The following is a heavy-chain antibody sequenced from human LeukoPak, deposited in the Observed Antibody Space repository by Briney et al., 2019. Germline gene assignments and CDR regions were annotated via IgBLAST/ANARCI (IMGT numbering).Heavy chain of an antibody. D-gene: IGHD3-10*01. V-gene: IGHV3-53*01. J-gene: IGHJ1*01. CDR3: AREGLWFGESEH. Sequence: GESLKISCAASGFTVNSSYINWVRQAPGKGLEWVSVIYSGGSTYYADSVKGRFTISRDNSKNTLYLQMNSLRAEDTAVYYCAREGLWFGESEHWGQGPLVTISS. CDR2: IYSGGST. CDR1: GFTVNSSY.